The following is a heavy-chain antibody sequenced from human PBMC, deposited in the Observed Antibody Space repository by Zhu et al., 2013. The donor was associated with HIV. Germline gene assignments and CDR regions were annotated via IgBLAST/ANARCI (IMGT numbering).Heavy chain of an antibody. Sequence: QVQLQESGPGLVKPSETLSLTCTVSGGSISSSSYYWGWIRQPPGKGLEWIASIYYSGSTYYNPSLKSRVTISVDTSKNQFSLKLSSVTAADTAVYYCARVDTTMAKRAFDIWGQGTLVTVSS. CDR2: IYYSGST. V-gene: IGHV4-39*07. D-gene: IGHD5-18*01. CDR3: ARVDTTMAKRAFDI. CDR1: GGSISSSSYY. J-gene: IGHJ3*02.